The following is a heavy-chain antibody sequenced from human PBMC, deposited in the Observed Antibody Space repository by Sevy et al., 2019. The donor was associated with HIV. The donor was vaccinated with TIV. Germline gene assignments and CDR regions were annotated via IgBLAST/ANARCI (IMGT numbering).Heavy chain of an antibody. CDR3: ARPTSGMSEYEPLDNARFYGMDV. V-gene: IGHV3-21*01. CDR2: ITSGSSFI. CDR1: GFTFSSDS. D-gene: IGHD1-20*01. Sequence: GGSLRLSCAASGFTFSSDSMNWVRQAPGRGLEWVSSITSGSSFIFYAGSVKGRFTISRDNAKNSLYLQMNSLRAEDTAVYDCARPTSGMSEYEPLDNARFYGMDVWGPGTTVTVSS. J-gene: IGHJ6*02.